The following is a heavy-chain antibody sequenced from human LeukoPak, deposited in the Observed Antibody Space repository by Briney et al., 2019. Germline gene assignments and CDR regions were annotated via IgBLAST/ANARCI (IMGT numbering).Heavy chain of an antibody. CDR1: GFTFSSFG. D-gene: IGHD5-18*01. Sequence: GRSLRLSCAASGFTFSSFGMHWVRQAPGKGLXXXAVISYDGSNKYYADSVKGRFTISRDNSKSTVFLQMNSLRTEDTAVYYCAKDRYSYSNYFDPWGQGTLVAVSS. CDR3: AKDRYSYSNYFDP. CDR2: ISYDGSNK. J-gene: IGHJ5*02. V-gene: IGHV3-30*18.